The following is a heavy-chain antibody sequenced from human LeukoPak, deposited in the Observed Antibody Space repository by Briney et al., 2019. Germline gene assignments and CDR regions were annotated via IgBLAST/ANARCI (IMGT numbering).Heavy chain of an antibody. CDR3: VKGGPSSWYNYFDY. CDR1: GFIFSSYG. D-gene: IGHD6-13*01. J-gene: IGHJ4*02. Sequence: PGRSLRLSCAVSGFIFSSYGMHWVRQAPGKGLEWVAFIRYDGTNKYYADSVKGRFTISRDNSKNTLYLRLISLRTEDTAIYYCVKGGPSSWYNYFDYWGQGTLVTVSS. CDR2: IRYDGTNK. V-gene: IGHV3-30*02.